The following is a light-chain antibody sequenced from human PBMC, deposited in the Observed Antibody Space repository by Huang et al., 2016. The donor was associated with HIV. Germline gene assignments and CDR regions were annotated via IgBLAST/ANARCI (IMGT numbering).Light chain of an antibody. Sequence: DIQMTQSPSSLSASVGDRVTIPCRASQSISSYLNWYQQKPGKAPKLLMYAASSVQSGVPSRFSGSGSGTDFTLTISRLQPEDFATYYCQQSYSTPLTFGGGTKVEIK. V-gene: IGKV1-39*01. CDR2: AAS. CDR1: QSISSY. J-gene: IGKJ4*01. CDR3: QQSYSTPLT.